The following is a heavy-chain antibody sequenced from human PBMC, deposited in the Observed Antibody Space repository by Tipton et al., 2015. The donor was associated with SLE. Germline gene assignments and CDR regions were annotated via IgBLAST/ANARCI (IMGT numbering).Heavy chain of an antibody. V-gene: IGHV3-23*03. J-gene: IGHJ6*02. CDR3: ARIADYYSYAMDV. Sequence: SLRLSCAASGFTFGSYGMTWVRQAPGKGLDCVSVIYSGGSTYYGDSVKGRLTISRDSSKRTLYLQMNGLRAEDTAIYYCARIADYYSYAMDVWGQGTTVTVSS. D-gene: IGHD6-13*01. CDR2: IYSGGST. CDR1: GFTFGSYG.